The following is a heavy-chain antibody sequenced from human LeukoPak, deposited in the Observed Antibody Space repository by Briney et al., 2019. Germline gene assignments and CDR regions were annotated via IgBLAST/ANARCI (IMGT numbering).Heavy chain of an antibody. J-gene: IGHJ4*02. Sequence: GRSLRLSCAASGFIFSNYVLHWVRQAPGKGLEWVAVISDDGSNKYYADSVKGRFTISRDNSKNTLYLQMNSLRAEDTAVYYCASSLLGEYCSSTSCPTDYWGQGTLVTVSS. CDR1: GFIFSNYV. D-gene: IGHD2-2*01. CDR3: ASSLLGEYCSSTSCPTDY. CDR2: ISDDGSNK. V-gene: IGHV3-30-3*01.